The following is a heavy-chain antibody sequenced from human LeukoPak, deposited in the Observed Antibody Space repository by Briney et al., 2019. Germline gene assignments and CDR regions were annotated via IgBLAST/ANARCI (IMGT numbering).Heavy chain of an antibody. J-gene: IGHJ4*02. Sequence: PGGSLRLSCAASGFTFSDYWMHWVRQTPEKGLVWVSRINSDGSSTIYADSVKGRFTISRDNAKNSLYLQMNSLRAEDTAVYYCAKDIEEWLVKGGGCFDYWGQGTLVTVSS. D-gene: IGHD6-19*01. CDR3: AKDIEEWLVKGGGCFDY. V-gene: IGHV3-74*01. CDR2: INSDGSST. CDR1: GFTFSDYW.